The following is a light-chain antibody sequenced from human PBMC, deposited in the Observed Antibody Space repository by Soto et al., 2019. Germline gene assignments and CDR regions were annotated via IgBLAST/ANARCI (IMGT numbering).Light chain of an antibody. Sequence: DIQMTQSPSSVSASVGDRVTITCRASQGISNWLAWYQQKPGKAPKLLIYAASGLQRGVPSRFSGSGFGTDVTLTISSLQPEDFATYYCQQANSFPLTFGGGTKVDIK. CDR3: QQANSFPLT. CDR2: AAS. CDR1: QGISNW. V-gene: IGKV1-12*01. J-gene: IGKJ4*01.